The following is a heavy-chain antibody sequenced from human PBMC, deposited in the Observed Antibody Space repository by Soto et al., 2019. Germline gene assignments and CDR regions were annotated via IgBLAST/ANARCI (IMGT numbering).Heavy chain of an antibody. CDR1: GFTFSSYA. Sequence: PGGSLRLSCAASGFTFSSYAMSWVRQAPGKGLEWVSAISGSGGSTYCADSVKGRFTISRDNSKNTLYLQMNSLRSEDTAVYYCARGRGVAGTLVGDYYYYGMDVWGQGTTVTVSS. CDR2: ISGSGGST. CDR3: ARGRGVAGTLVGDYYYYGMDV. J-gene: IGHJ6*02. D-gene: IGHD6-19*01. V-gene: IGHV3-23*01.